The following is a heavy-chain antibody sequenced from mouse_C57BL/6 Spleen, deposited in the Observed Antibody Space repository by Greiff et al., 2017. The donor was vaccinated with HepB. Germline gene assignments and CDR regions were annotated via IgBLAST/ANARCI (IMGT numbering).Heavy chain of an antibody. D-gene: IGHD1-1*01. CDR1: GYTFTNYW. J-gene: IGHJ1*03. CDR2: IYPGGGYT. CDR3: AITTVVATGYFDV. V-gene: IGHV1-63*01. Sequence: VQLQQSGAELVRPGPSVKMSCKASGYTFTNYWIGWAKQRPGHGLEWIGDIYPGGGYTNYNEKFKGKATLTADKSSSTAYMQFSSLTSEDSAIYYCAITTVVATGYFDVWGTGTTVTVSS.